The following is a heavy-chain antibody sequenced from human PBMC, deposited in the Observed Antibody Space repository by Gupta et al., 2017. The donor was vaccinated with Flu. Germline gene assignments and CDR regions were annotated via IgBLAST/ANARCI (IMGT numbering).Heavy chain of an antibody. J-gene: IGHJ6*03. CDR1: GFTFSSYA. D-gene: IGHD6-13*01. CDR3: ARPAIAAAASSRNFYMDV. Sequence: QVQLVESGEGVVQPGRSLRLSCAASGFTFSSYAMHWVRQAPGKGLDWVAVISYDGSNKYFADSVKGRFTISRDNSKNTLFLQINSLRAEDTAVYYCARPAIAAAASSRNFYMDVWGKGTTVTVSS. V-gene: IGHV3-30-3*01. CDR2: ISYDGSNK.